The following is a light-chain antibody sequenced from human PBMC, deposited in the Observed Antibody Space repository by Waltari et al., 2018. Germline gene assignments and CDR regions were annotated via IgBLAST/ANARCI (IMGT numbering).Light chain of an antibody. CDR2: GAA. Sequence: EIVLTQSPATLSLSPGASATLSCRASQSVTFSYLAWYQQKPGQAPRVLIYGAASRDTCIPARFSGSGSGTDFTLTISRLEPEDFAVYYCQQYDSSPSTFGQGTKLEIK. CDR3: QQYDSSPST. CDR1: QSVTFSY. V-gene: IGKV3-20*01. J-gene: IGKJ2*01.